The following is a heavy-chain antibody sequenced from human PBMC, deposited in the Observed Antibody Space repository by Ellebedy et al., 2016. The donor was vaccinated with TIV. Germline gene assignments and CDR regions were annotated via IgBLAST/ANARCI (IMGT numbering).Heavy chain of an antibody. CDR3: ARDGVLTGAFDL. Sequence: GESLKISXATSGFSFSTSAMHWLRQAPAKGLQLVAVLSYDGSNEYYGDSVKGRFTISSDISKNTLYLHMNSLRPDDTAVYYCARDGVLTGAFDLWGQGTMFTVSS. CDR1: GFSFSTSA. D-gene: IGHD3-9*01. V-gene: IGHV3-30-3*01. CDR2: LSYDGSNE. J-gene: IGHJ3*01.